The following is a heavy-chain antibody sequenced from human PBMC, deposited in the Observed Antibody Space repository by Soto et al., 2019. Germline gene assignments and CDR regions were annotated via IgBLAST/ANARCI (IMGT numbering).Heavy chain of an antibody. Sequence: GGSLRLSCEAPGFTFSSSAMSWVRQAPGKGLEWVSAISGSGDSTYDADSVKGRFTISRDNSKNTLYLQMNSLRAEDTAVYYCAKGIYSYGYNSFDYWSQGTLVTVSS. CDR3: AKGIYSYGYNSFDY. V-gene: IGHV3-23*01. D-gene: IGHD5-18*01. CDR1: GFTFSSSA. J-gene: IGHJ4*02. CDR2: ISGSGDST.